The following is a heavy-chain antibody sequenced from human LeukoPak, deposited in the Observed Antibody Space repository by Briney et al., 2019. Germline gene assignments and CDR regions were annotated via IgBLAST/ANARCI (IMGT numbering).Heavy chain of an antibody. V-gene: IGHV1-46*01. CDR1: GGTFSSYA. CDR3: ARDEAVGAPDY. Sequence: ASVKVSCKASGGTFSSYAISWVRQAPGQGLEWMGIINPSGGSTSYAQKFQGRVTMTRDTSTSTVYMELSSLRSEDTAVYYCARDEAVGAPDYWGQGTLVTVSS. D-gene: IGHD1-26*01. CDR2: INPSGGST. J-gene: IGHJ4*02.